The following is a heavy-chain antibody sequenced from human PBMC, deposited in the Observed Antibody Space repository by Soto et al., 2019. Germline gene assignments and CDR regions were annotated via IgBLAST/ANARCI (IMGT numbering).Heavy chain of an antibody. J-gene: IGHJ4*02. Sequence: QVHLQESGPGLVKPSEPLSLTCAVSGGSISGYSWSWIRQPPGKGLEWIGNIHYTGGTNYNPSLKSRLTISLDTSKIQISLQLTSVTAADTAIYYCARRTKLGTAWYPDCWGQGTLVTVSS. CDR3: ARRTKLGTAWYPDC. CDR1: GGSISGYS. CDR2: IHYTGGT. D-gene: IGHD6-19*01. V-gene: IGHV4-59*08.